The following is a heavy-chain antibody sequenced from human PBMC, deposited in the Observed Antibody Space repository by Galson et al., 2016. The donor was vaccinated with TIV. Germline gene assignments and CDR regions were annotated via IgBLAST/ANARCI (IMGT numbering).Heavy chain of an antibody. CDR1: GDSVSSNSAA. CDR2: TYYRSEWNS. Sequence: CAISGDSVSSNSAAWNWIRQSPSRGLEWLGRTYYRSEWNSDYAVSVRSRIVIKADRSKNQFFLQLNSVTPEDTAVYFCARGRSSYSSTYYYYGMDVWGQGTTVSVSS. V-gene: IGHV6-1*01. CDR3: ARGRSSYSSTYYYYGMDV. D-gene: IGHD4-11*01. J-gene: IGHJ6*02.